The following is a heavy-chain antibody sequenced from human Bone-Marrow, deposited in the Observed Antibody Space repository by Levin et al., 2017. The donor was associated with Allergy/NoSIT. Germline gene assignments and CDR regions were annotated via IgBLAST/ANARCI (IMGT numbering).Heavy chain of an antibody. Sequence: GESLKISCVASEFTFNKAWMNWVRQAPGKGLEWVGRIKSKTDGGTIDYAAPVKGRFTISRDDSKTTLYLQINSLRTEDTAVYYCITKNFWGQGTLVSVSS. V-gene: IGHV3-15*01. CDR3: ITKNF. CDR2: IKSKTDGGTI. J-gene: IGHJ4*02. CDR1: EFTFNKAW. D-gene: IGHD2/OR15-2a*01.